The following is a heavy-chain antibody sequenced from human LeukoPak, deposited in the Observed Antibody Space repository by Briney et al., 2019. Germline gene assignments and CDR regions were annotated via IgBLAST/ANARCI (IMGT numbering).Heavy chain of an antibody. V-gene: IGHV4-59*01. CDR2: IYYSGST. CDR1: GGSISSYY. D-gene: IGHD3-3*01. CDR3: ARTLLPAIFGVTYFDY. J-gene: IGHJ4*02. Sequence: SETLSLTCTVSGGSISSYYWSWIRQPPGKGLEWIGYIYYSGSTNYNPSLKSRVTISVDTSKNQFSLKLSSVTAADTAVYYCARTLLPAIFGVTYFDYWGQGTLVTVSS.